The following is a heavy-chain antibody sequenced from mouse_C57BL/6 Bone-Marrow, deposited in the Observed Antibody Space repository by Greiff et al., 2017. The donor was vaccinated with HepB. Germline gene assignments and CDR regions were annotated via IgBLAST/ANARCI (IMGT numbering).Heavy chain of an antibody. CDR3: ARDYYGSSYAMDY. CDR2: IHPNSGST. D-gene: IGHD1-1*01. V-gene: IGHV1-64*01. J-gene: IGHJ4*01. CDR1: GYTFTSYW. Sequence: QVQLQQPGAELVKPGASVKLSCKASGYTFTSYWMQWVKQRPGQGLEWIGMIHPNSGSTNYNEKFKSKATLTVDKSSSTAYMQLSSLTSEDSAVYYCARDYYGSSYAMDYWGQGTSVTVSS.